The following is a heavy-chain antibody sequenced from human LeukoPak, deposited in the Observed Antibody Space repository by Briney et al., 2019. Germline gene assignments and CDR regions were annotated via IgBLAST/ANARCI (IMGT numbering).Heavy chain of an antibody. Sequence: PGGSLRLSCAAFGFTFSSYSMNWVRQAPGKGLEWVSSISSSSSYIYYADSVKGRFTISRDNAKNSLYLQMNSLRAEDTAVYYCASTFHEIVVVPADNWFDPWGRGTLVTVSS. CDR3: ASTFHEIVVVPADNWFDP. CDR1: GFTFSSYS. D-gene: IGHD2-2*01. V-gene: IGHV3-21*01. CDR2: ISSSSSYI. J-gene: IGHJ5*02.